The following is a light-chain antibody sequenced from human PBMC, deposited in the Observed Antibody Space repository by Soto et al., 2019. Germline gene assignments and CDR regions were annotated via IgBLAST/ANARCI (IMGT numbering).Light chain of an antibody. CDR2: GAS. J-gene: IGKJ3*01. Sequence: EIVLTQSPGTLSLSPGERATLSCRASQSVSSSYLAWYQQKPGQAPRLLIYGASSRATGIPDRFSGSGSGTDFTLTISRLEPEDFEVYYCHQYGSSFTFGPGTKVYIK. V-gene: IGKV3-20*01. CDR3: HQYGSSFT. CDR1: QSVSSSY.